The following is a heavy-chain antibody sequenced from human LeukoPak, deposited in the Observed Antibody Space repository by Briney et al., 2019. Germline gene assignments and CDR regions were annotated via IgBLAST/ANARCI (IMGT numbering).Heavy chain of an antibody. D-gene: IGHD3-16*02. Sequence: SETLSLTCTVSGGSISSGSYYWSWIWQPAGKGLEWIGRIYTSGSTNYNPSLKSRVTISVDTSKNQFSLKLSSVTAADTAVYYCARGDLMYYDYVWGSYRFDYWGQGTLVTVSS. J-gene: IGHJ4*02. CDR1: GGSISSGSYY. V-gene: IGHV4-61*02. CDR2: IYTSGST. CDR3: ARGDLMYYDYVWGSYRFDY.